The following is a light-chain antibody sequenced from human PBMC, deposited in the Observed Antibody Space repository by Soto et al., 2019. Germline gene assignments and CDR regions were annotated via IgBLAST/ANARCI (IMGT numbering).Light chain of an antibody. V-gene: IGKV1-39*01. Sequence: DIQMTQSPSSLSASVGNRVTITCLASQSISTYLNWYQKKPGKAPNLLIYDASRLQSGVPSRFSGSGGGTDFTLSISSVQPEDFATYFCQQSYSSPATFGQGTRLEIK. J-gene: IGKJ5*01. CDR3: QQSYSSPAT. CDR2: DAS. CDR1: QSISTY.